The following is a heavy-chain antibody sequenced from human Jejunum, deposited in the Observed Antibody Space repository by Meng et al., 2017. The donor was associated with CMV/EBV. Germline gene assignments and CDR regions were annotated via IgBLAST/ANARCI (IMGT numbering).Heavy chain of an antibody. V-gene: IGHV3-30*04. CDR3: ARGTGSGSWLIDS. D-gene: IGHD6-13*01. Sequence: SGFTCISYAMHWVRQAPGKGLEWVAVIPFDGNNEHYADSVKGRFTISRDNSKNTLYLQVNSLRLEDTGVYYCARGTGSGSWLIDSWGQGTLVTVSS. J-gene: IGHJ4*02. CDR2: IPFDGNNE. CDR1: GFTCISYA.